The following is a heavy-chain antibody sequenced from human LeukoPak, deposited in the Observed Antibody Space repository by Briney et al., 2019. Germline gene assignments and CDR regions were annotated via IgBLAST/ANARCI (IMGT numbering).Heavy chain of an antibody. CDR1: GFSFSGHW. CDR2: ISPTGSTT. Sequence: GGSLRLSCTASGFSFSGHWMHWARQLPGKGLVWVSRISPTGSTTSYADSVKDRFTVSRDNAKNTLYLQVNNLRAEDTAVYYCAKGSSSWYDFDYWGQGTLVTVSS. J-gene: IGHJ4*02. CDR3: AKGSSSWYDFDY. D-gene: IGHD6-13*01. V-gene: IGHV3-74*01.